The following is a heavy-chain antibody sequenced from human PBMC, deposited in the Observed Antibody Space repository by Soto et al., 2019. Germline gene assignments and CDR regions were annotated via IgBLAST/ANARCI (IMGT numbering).Heavy chain of an antibody. CDR3: ARDLSDYYAYYFDY. J-gene: IGHJ4*02. CDR1: GYTFTSYG. V-gene: IGHV1-18*01. Sequence: ASVKVSCKASGYTFTSYGISWARQAPGQGLEWMGWISAYNGNTNYAQKLQGRVTMTTDTSTSTAYMELRSLRSDDTAVYYCARDLSDYYAYYFDYWGQGTLVTVSS. CDR2: ISAYNGNT. D-gene: IGHD3-10*01.